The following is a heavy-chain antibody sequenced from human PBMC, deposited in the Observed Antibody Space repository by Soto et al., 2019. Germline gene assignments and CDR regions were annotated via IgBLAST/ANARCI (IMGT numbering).Heavy chain of an antibody. J-gene: IGHJ5*02. CDR1: GDSISSYF. Sequence: SETLSLTCTVFGDSISSYFWSWIRQPPGKGLEWIGYVYSTEITNYNPALKSRVAMSIDTSKNQFSLKVRSVTAADTAVYYGARGSEAWFDPWGQGTLVTVSS. CDR2: VYSTEIT. CDR3: ARGSEAWFDP. V-gene: IGHV4-59*01.